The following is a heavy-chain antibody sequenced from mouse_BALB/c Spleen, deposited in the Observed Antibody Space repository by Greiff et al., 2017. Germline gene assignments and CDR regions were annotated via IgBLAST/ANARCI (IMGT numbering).Heavy chain of an antibody. V-gene: IGHV1-82*01. J-gene: IGHJ3*01. CDR2: IYPGDGDT. Sequence: QVQLKQSGPELVKPGASVKISCKASGYAFSSSWMNWVKQRPGQGLEWIGRIYPGDGDTNYNGKFKGKATLTADKSSSTAYMQLSSLTSVDSAVYFCARDGYYGCAYWGQGTLVTVSA. CDR1: GYAFSSSW. D-gene: IGHD2-3*01. CDR3: ARDGYYGCAY.